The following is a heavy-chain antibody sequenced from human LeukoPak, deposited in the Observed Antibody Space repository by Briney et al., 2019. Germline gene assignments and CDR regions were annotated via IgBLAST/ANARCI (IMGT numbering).Heavy chain of an antibody. CDR1: GFTFSSFD. J-gene: IGHJ6*03. V-gene: IGHV3-13*01. CDR3: ARGPPRGKYYYMDV. CDR2: TGTASDT. D-gene: IGHD1-1*01. Sequence: GGSLRLSCAASGFTFSSFDMHWVRQPTGRGLEWVSTTGTASDTYYPGSVEGRFTLSRDNAKNSLYLQMNSLTAGDTAVYYCARGPPRGKYYYMDVWGKGTTVTVSS.